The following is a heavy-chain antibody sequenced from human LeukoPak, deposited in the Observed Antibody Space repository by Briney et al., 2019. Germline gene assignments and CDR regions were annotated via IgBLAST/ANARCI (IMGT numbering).Heavy chain of an antibody. CDR2: IYPGDSDT. CDR3: ARSGDYDFWSSYFDY. J-gene: IGHJ4*02. Sequence: GESLKISCKGSGYSFTSYWIGWGRQMPGKGLEWMGIIYPGDSDTRYSPSFQGQVTFSAVKSISTAYLQWRSLKASDTAMYYCARSGDYDFWSSYFDYWGQGTLVTVSS. CDR1: GYSFTSYW. V-gene: IGHV5-51*01. D-gene: IGHD3-3*01.